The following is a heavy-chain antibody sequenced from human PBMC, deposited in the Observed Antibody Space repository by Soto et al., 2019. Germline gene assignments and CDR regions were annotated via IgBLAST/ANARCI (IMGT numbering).Heavy chain of an antibody. Sequence: QVQVQQWGAGLLKPSETLSLNCAFYSGSSSGYYLSWIRQPPGKRLEWIGEIPNTGTTNYNPSLKRRVTISVDTSKRQISLKLTSMTAADTALYDCPLGYYHPFDLWGQGTPVTVSA. D-gene: IGHD3-22*01. CDR1: SGSSSGYY. V-gene: IGHV4-34*01. J-gene: IGHJ4*02. CDR3: PLGYYHPFDL. CDR2: IPNTGTT.